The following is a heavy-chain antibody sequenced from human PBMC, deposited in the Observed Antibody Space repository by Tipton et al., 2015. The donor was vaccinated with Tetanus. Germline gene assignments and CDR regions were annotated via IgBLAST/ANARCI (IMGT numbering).Heavy chain of an antibody. CDR3: ARGPVAGPFDY. CDR2: IKQDGSEK. J-gene: IGHJ4*02. D-gene: IGHD6-19*01. CDR1: GFTFSSYW. Sequence: SLRLSCAASGFTFSSYWMSWVRQAPGKGLEWVANIKQDGSEKDYVDSVKGRFTISRDNAKNSLYLQMNSLRAEDTAVYYRARGPVAGPFDYWGQGTLVTVSS. V-gene: IGHV3-7*01.